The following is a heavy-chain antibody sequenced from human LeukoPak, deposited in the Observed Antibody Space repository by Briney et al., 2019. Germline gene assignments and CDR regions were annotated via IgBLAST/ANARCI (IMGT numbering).Heavy chain of an antibody. CDR1: GFTFSNAW. V-gene: IGHV3-15*01. CDR3: TTDRPVSVWNGLPDY. Sequence: GGSLRLSCAASGFTFSNAWMSWVRQAPGKGLEWVSRIKSKTDGGTTDYAAPVKGRFTISRDDSKNTLYLQMNSLKTEDTAVYYCTTDRPVSVWNGLPDYWGQGTLVTVSS. CDR2: IKSKTDGGTT. J-gene: IGHJ4*02. D-gene: IGHD1-1*01.